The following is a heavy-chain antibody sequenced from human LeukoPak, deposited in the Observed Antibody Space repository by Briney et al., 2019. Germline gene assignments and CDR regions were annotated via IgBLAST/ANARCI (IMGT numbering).Heavy chain of an antibody. J-gene: IGHJ4*02. Sequence: SETLSLTCSVSGVPITAYYCTALRQPPGKGLEWIGYIYHTGSTNYNPSLKSRVTLSIDTSRSQFSLRLTSLTAPDTAVYYSANYDGDRRRWGRASMVTVSS. CDR2: IYHTGST. CDR3: ANYDGDRRR. D-gene: IGHD4-17*01. V-gene: IGHV4-59*08. CDR1: GVPITAYY.